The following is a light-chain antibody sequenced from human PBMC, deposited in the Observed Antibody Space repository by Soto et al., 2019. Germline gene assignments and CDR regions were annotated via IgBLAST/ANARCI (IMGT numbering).Light chain of an antibody. CDR1: QSISGW. CDR3: QQYSSYST. Sequence: DIQMTQSPSTLSASVGDRVTITCRASQSISGWLAWYQQKPGKAPNLLISDASSLESGVPSRFSGSGSGTGITLASSGLQQDDFTSYFCQQYSSYSTFGQGTKLEIK. J-gene: IGKJ2*01. CDR2: DAS. V-gene: IGKV1-5*01.